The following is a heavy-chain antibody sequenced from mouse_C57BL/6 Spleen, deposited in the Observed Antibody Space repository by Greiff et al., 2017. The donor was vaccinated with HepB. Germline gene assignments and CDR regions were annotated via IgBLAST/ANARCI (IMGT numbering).Heavy chain of an antibody. J-gene: IGHJ3*01. CDR2: IDPSDSYT. CDR1: GYTFTSYW. CDR3: ANYDGRFAY. Sequence: QVQLKQPGAELVKPGASVKLSCKASGYTFTSYWMQWVKQRPGQGLEWIGEIDPSDSYTNYNQKFKGKATLTVDTSSSTAYMQLSSLTSEDSAVYYCANYDGRFAYWGQGTLVTVSA. D-gene: IGHD2-4*01. V-gene: IGHV1-50*01.